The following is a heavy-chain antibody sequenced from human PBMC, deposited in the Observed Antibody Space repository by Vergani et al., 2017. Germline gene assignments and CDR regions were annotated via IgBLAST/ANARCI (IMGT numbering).Heavy chain of an antibody. Sequence: QVQLVESGGGLVTPGGSLRLSCAASGFTFSDYYMSWIRQAPGKGLEWVSYISSSSSYTNYADSVKGRFTISRDNAKNSLYLQMNSLRAEDTAVYYCARDRNSGSFDYWGQGTLVTVSS. CDR2: ISSSSSYT. D-gene: IGHD1-26*01. V-gene: IGHV3-11*06. CDR1: GFTFSDYY. J-gene: IGHJ4*02. CDR3: ARDRNSGSFDY.